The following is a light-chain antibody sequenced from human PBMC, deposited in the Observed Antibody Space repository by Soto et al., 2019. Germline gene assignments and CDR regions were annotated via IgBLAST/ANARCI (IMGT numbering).Light chain of an antibody. CDR1: QSVSSNY. J-gene: IGKJ2*01. Sequence: EIVLTQSPGTLSLSPGERATLSCRASQSVSSNYLAWYQQKPGQAPRLLIYGASNRTTGIPDRFSGSGSGRYFTITISRLEPADFAVDYCYQYGSGPYTFGQGTKLEIK. CDR3: YQYGSGPYT. V-gene: IGKV3-20*01. CDR2: GAS.